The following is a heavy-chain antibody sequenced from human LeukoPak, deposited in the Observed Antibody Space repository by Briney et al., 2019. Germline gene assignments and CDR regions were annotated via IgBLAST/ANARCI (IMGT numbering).Heavy chain of an antibody. CDR1: GFTFSSYG. J-gene: IGHJ4*02. V-gene: IGHV3-33*01. CDR2: KWYDGSNK. D-gene: IGHD6-19*01. Sequence: GRSLRLSCAASGFTFSSYGMHWVRQAPGKGLEWVAVKWYDGSNKYYADSVKGRFTISRDNSKNTLYLQMNSLRAEDTAVYYCARAGYSSGWDHFDYWGQGTLVTVSS. CDR3: ARAGYSSGWDHFDY.